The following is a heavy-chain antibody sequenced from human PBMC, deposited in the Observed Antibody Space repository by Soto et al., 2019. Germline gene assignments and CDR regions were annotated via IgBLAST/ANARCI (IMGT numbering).Heavy chain of an antibody. CDR1: GGTFSSYA. V-gene: IGHV1-69*13. J-gene: IGHJ6*02. CDR3: ARSGVPASYGMDV. CDR2: IIPIFGTA. Sequence: GASVKVSCKASGGTFSSYAISWVRQAPGQGLEWMGGIIPIFGTANYAQKFQGRVTITADESTSTAYMELSSLRSEDTAVYYCARSGVPASYGMDVWGQGTTVTVSS. D-gene: IGHD2-2*01.